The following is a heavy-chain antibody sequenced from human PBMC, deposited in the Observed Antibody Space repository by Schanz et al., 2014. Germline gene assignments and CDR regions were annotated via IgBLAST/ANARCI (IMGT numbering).Heavy chain of an antibody. Sequence: VQLVESGGGVVQPGRSLRLSCAASGFTFSGYGMHWVRQAPGKGLEWVAIISYDGRHKNYADSVKGRFTISRDNSKNTLHLQMNSLRAEDTAVYYCARPLGPNYYYYGLDVWGQGTTVTVSS. CDR2: ISYDGRHK. V-gene: IGHV3-30*03. CDR1: GFTFSGYG. J-gene: IGHJ6*02. CDR3: ARPLGPNYYYYGLDV.